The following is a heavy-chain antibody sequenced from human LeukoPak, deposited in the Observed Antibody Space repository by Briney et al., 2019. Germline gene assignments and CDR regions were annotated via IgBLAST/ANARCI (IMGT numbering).Heavy chain of an antibody. V-gene: IGHV5-10-1*01. CDR2: IDPGDSYT. CDR3: ARHRIATAGTADY. D-gene: IGHD6-13*01. CDR1: GYSFTSYW. J-gene: IGHJ4*02. Sequence: GESLKISCKGSGYSFTSYWISWVRQMPGKGLEWMGRIDPGDSYTDYSPSFQGHVTFSADRSISTAYLQWRSLKASDTAMYYCARHRIATAGTADYWGQGTLVTVSS.